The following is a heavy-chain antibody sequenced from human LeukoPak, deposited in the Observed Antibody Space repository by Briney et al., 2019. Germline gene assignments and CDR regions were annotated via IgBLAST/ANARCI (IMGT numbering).Heavy chain of an antibody. J-gene: IGHJ4*02. Sequence: GGSLRLSCTASGFTFSSYSMNWIRQAPGKGLEWVSSISSSSIYIYYADSLKGRFTVSRDNAKNSLYLQMNSLRAEDTAVFYCARGRYYYDSSTYYVADYWGQGTLVTVSS. CDR1: GFTFSSYS. CDR3: ARGRYYYDSSTYYVADY. CDR2: ISSSSIYI. D-gene: IGHD3-22*01. V-gene: IGHV3-21*01.